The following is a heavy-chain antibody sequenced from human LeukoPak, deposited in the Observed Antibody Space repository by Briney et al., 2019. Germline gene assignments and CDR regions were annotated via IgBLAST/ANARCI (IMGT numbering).Heavy chain of an antibody. V-gene: IGHV4-59*01. Sequence: SETLSLTCTVSGGSISSYYWSWIRQPPGKGLEWIGYIYYSGSTSYSPSLKSRVTISVDTSKNQFSLKLTSVTAADTAVYYCARGYDYVWGSHRALGYWGQGTLVTVSS. D-gene: IGHD3-16*02. CDR3: ARGYDYVWGSHRALGY. J-gene: IGHJ4*02. CDR2: IYYSGST. CDR1: GGSISSYY.